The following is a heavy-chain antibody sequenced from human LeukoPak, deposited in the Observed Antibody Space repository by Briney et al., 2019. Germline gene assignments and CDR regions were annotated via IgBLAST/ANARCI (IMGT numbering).Heavy chain of an antibody. V-gene: IGHV3-11*04. Sequence: TGGSLRLSCAASGFTFSDYYMSWIRQAPGKGLERVSYISSSGSTIYYADSVKGRFTISMDNAKNSLYLQMNSLRAEDTAVYYCARAYYYDSSGYLDYWGQGTLVTVSS. J-gene: IGHJ4*02. D-gene: IGHD3-22*01. CDR3: ARAYYYDSSGYLDY. CDR1: GFTFSDYY. CDR2: ISSSGSTI.